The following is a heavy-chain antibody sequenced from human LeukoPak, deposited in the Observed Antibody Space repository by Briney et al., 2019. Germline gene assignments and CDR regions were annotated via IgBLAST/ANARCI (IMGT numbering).Heavy chain of an antibody. CDR3: TARVPAAHFDY. V-gene: IGHV4-34*01. D-gene: IGHD2-2*01. CDR1: GGSFSGYY. Sequence: SETLSLTCAVYGGSFSGYYWSLIRQPPGKGLEWIGEINHSGSTNYNPSLKSRVTISVDTSKNQFSLKLSSVTAADTAVYYCTARVPAAHFDYWGQGTLVTVSS. CDR2: INHSGST. J-gene: IGHJ4*02.